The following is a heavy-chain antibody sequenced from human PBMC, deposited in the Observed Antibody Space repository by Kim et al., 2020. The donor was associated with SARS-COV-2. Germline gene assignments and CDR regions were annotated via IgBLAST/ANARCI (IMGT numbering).Heavy chain of an antibody. Sequence: QKFQGRVTITADESTSTAYMELSSLRSEDTAVYYCARAPEYCSGGSCSDYWGQGTLVTVSS. J-gene: IGHJ4*02. CDR3: ARAPEYCSGGSCSDY. D-gene: IGHD2-15*01. V-gene: IGHV1-69*01.